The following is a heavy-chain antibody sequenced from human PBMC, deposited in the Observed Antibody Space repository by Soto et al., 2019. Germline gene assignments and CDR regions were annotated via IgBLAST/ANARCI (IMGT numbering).Heavy chain of an antibody. Sequence: PSETMSLTCSVAGGSISYYYWSWIRQPPGKGLEWVGYIYYTGTTTYNPSLKSRLTLSVDTSKNQFSLKLRSVSAADTAVYYCARLGRWLQALDSWGQGTLVTVSS. CDR2: IYYTGTT. CDR1: GGSISYYY. J-gene: IGHJ4*02. CDR3: ARLGRWLQALDS. D-gene: IGHD5-12*01. V-gene: IGHV4-59*08.